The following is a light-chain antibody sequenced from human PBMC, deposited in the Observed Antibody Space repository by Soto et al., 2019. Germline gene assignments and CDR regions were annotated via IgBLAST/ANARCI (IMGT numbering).Light chain of an antibody. J-gene: IGKJ1*01. CDR3: QQYNSYPWT. Sequence: DIQMTQSPSTLSASVGDRVTITCRASQSISSWLAWYQQKPGKAPKLLIYDASSLESGVPSRFSGSGSGTEFTLTISSLQPDDFAPYYCQQYNSYPWTFGQGTKVDIK. CDR2: DAS. V-gene: IGKV1-5*01. CDR1: QSISSW.